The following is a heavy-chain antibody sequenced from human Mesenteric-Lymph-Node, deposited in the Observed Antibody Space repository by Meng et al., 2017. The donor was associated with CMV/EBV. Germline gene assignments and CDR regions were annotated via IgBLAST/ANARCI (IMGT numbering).Heavy chain of an antibody. V-gene: IGHV3-23*01. CDR3: AKSRLVQPFFDS. Sequence: GGSLRLSCAASGFTFGSYAMSWVRQAPGKGLEWVSSISSSSSYIYYADSVKGRFTISRDNSKNTVYLQMNSLRVEDTAMYYCAKSRLVQPFFDSWGQGTLVTVS. CDR2: ISSSSSYI. CDR1: GFTFGSYA. J-gene: IGHJ4*02. D-gene: IGHD2-8*02.